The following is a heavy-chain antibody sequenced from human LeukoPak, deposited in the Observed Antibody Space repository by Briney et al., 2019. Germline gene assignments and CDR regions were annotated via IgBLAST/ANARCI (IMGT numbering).Heavy chain of an antibody. CDR1: GGSISSYY. Sequence: PSETLSLTCTVSGGSISSYYWSWVRQPAGKGLEWIGRIYTSGSTNYNPSLKSRVTMSVDTSKNQFSLKLSSVTAADTAVYYCASSPPVSRDAFDIWGQGTMVTVSS. V-gene: IGHV4-4*07. CDR2: IYTSGST. CDR3: ASSPPVSRDAFDI. J-gene: IGHJ3*02.